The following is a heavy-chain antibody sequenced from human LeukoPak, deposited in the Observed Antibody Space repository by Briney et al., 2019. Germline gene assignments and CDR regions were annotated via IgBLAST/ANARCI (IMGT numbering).Heavy chain of an antibody. CDR1: GFTFDDYA. Sequence: SGGSLRLSCAASGFTFDDYAMHWVRQAPGQGLEWVSGISWNSGSIGYADSVKGRFTISRDNAKSSLYLQMNSLRAEATALYYCAKGPRPTSYYFDYWGQGTLVTVSS. CDR3: AKGPRPTSYYFDY. J-gene: IGHJ4*02. D-gene: IGHD6-6*01. V-gene: IGHV3-9*01. CDR2: ISWNSGSI.